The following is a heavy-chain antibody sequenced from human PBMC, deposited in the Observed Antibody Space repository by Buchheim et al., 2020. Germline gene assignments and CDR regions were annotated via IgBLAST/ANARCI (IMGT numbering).Heavy chain of an antibody. V-gene: IGHV3-74*03. D-gene: IGHD6-6*01. Sequence: EVQLVESGGDLIQPGGSLRLSCAASGFTFSRSWMHWVRQVPGKGLVWVSSIKSDGSRTTYADSVKGRFTISRDNGKNTLYLQMSGLRVEDTAVYFCAKYGSSWGQGTL. CDR2: IKSDGSRT. J-gene: IGHJ5*02. CDR3: AKYGSS. CDR1: GFTFSRSW.